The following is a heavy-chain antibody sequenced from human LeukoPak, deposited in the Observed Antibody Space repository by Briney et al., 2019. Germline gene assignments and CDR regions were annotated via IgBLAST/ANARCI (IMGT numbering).Heavy chain of an antibody. V-gene: IGHV3-66*01. Sequence: PGGSLRLSCAASGFTVSSNYMSWVRQAPGKGLEWVSVVYSGGSIYYADSVKGRFTISRDNSKNTLYLQMNSLRAEDTAVYYCARAVIVGRGYYFDYWGQEPWSPSPQ. J-gene: IGHJ4*01. CDR1: GFTVSSNY. CDR3: ARAVIVGRGYYFDY. CDR2: VYSGGSI. D-gene: IGHD3-22*01.